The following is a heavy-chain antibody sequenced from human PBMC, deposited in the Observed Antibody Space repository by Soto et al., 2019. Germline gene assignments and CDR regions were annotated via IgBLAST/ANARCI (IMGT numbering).Heavy chain of an antibody. CDR2: INPSGGST. Sequence: ASVKVSCKASGYTFTSYYMHWVRQAPGQGLEWMGIINPSGGSTSYAQKFQGRVTMTRDTSTSTVYMELSSLRSEDTAVYYCARDVRATYYYDSSGSLDYWGQGTLVTVSS. J-gene: IGHJ4*02. CDR1: GYTFTSYY. CDR3: ARDVRATYYYDSSGSLDY. V-gene: IGHV1-46*01. D-gene: IGHD3-22*01.